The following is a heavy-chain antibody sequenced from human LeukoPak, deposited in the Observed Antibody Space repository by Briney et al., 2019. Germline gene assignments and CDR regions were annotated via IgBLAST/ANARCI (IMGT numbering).Heavy chain of an antibody. CDR1: GFTFSGSA. D-gene: IGHD6-19*01. CDR2: IRSKANSYAT. V-gene: IGHV3-73*01. Sequence: GSLRLSCAASGFTFSGSAMHWVRQASGKGLEWGGRIRSKANSYATAYAASVKGRFTISRDDSKNTAYLQMNSLKTEDTAVYYCTRPGYSSGWYPFDYWGQGTPVTVSS. CDR3: TRPGYSSGWYPFDY. J-gene: IGHJ4*02.